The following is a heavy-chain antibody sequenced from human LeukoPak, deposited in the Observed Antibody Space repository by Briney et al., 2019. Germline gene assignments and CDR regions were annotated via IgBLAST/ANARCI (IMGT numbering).Heavy chain of an antibody. J-gene: IGHJ2*01. Sequence: GGSLRLSCAASGFTFSSYAMGWVRQAPGKGLEWVSAISGSGGSTYYADSVKGRFTISRDNSKNTLYLQMNSLRAEDTAVYYCAKVEGYYNWYFDLWGRGTLVTVSS. CDR1: GFTFSSYA. CDR3: AKVEGYYNWYFDL. CDR2: ISGSGGST. V-gene: IGHV3-23*01. D-gene: IGHD1-26*01.